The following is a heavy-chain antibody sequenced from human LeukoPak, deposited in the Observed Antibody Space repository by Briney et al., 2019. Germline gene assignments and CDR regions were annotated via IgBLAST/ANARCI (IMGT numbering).Heavy chain of an antibody. CDR2: INPNSGGT. V-gene: IGHV1-2*06. CDR3: ARDPRFGGVIVQFSFDY. J-gene: IGHJ4*02. Sequence: VASVKVSCKASGYTFTGYYMHWVRQAPGQGLEWMGRINPNSGGTNYAQKFQGRVTMTRDTSISTAYMELSRLRSDDTAVYYCARDPRFGGVIVQFSFDYWGQGTLVTVSS. CDR1: GYTFTGYY. D-gene: IGHD3-16*02.